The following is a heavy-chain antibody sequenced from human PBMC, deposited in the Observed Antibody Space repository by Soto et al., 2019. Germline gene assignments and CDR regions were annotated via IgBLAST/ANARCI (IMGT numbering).Heavy chain of an antibody. J-gene: IGHJ4*02. Sequence: PGGSLRLSCAASGFTFSSYSMNWVRQAPGKGLEWVSSISSSSSYIYYADSVKGRFTISRDNAKNSLYLQMNSLRAEDTAVYYCARVSCSGGSCYFDYWGQGTLVTVSS. V-gene: IGHV3-21*01. CDR3: ARVSCSGGSCYFDY. D-gene: IGHD2-15*01. CDR2: ISSSSSYI. CDR1: GFTFSSYS.